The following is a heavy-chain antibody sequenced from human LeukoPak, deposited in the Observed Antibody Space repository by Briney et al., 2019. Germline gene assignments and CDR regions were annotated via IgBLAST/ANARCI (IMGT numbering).Heavy chain of an antibody. CDR1: GITFSSHA. CDR2: IRNNGATT. J-gene: IGHJ4*02. V-gene: IGHV3-23*01. CDR3: AKGVLYGDSSGYYGY. Sequence: GGSLRLSCAASGITFSSHAMTWVRQAPGKGLEWVASIRNNGATTDYADSVKGRFTISRDNSKSTLYLQMNSLRAEDTAVYFCAKGVLYGDSSGYYGYWGQGTLVTVSS. D-gene: IGHD3-22*01.